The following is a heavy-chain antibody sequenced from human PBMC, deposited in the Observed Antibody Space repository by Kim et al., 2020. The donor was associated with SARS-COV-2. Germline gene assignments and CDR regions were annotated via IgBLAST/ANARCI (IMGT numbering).Heavy chain of an antibody. Sequence: SVKVSCKASGGTFSSYAISWVRQAPGQGLEWMGGIIPIFGTANYAQKFQGRVTITADESTSTAYMELSSLRSEDTAVYYCASFFDAAGTGLAFDIWGQGTMVTVSS. CDR3: ASFFDAAGTGLAFDI. CDR2: IIPIFGTA. J-gene: IGHJ3*02. CDR1: GGTFSSYA. D-gene: IGHD6-13*01. V-gene: IGHV1-69*13.